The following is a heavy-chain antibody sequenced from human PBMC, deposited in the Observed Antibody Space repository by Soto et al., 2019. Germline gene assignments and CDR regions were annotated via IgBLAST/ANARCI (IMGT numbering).Heavy chain of an antibody. CDR2: ISYIGTT. V-gene: IGHV4-30-4*01. D-gene: IGHD6-6*01. Sequence: SETLSLTCNVSGGPILSFNYYWTWIRQPPGKGLEWVGHISYIGTTFYNPSLKSRATVSMDTSKRQFSLKLASVTAANTAVYYCARAEGTYTCSSEFDYLGQGTLVTVSS. J-gene: IGHJ4*02. CDR3: ARAEGTYTCSSEFDY. CDR1: GGPILSFNYY.